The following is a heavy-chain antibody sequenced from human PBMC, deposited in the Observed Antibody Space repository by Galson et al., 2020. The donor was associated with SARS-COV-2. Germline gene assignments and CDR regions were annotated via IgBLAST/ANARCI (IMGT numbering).Heavy chain of an antibody. Sequence: ASVKVSCKASGYTFTSSGISWVRQAPGQGLEWMGWISAYNGNTHYAQKLQGRVTMTTDTSTSTAYMELRSLRSDDTAVYYCARDSSSWYFNAFDIWGQGTMVTVSS. CDR1: GYTFTSSG. CDR3: ARDSSSWYFNAFDI. D-gene: IGHD6-13*01. CDR2: ISAYNGNT. J-gene: IGHJ3*02. V-gene: IGHV1-18*01.